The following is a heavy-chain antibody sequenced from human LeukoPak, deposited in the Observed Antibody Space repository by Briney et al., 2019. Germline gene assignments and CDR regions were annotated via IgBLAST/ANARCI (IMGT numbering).Heavy chain of an antibody. CDR2: IYYSGST. V-gene: IGHV4-39*07. D-gene: IGHD6-19*01. Sequence: SETLSLTCTVSGGSISSSSYYWGWIRQPPGKGLEWIGSIYYSGSTYYNPSLKSRVTISVDTSKNQFSLKLSSVTAADTAVYYCARVLWDSSGRSELDYWGQGTLVTVSS. CDR3: ARVLWDSSGRSELDY. CDR1: GGSISSSSYY. J-gene: IGHJ4*02.